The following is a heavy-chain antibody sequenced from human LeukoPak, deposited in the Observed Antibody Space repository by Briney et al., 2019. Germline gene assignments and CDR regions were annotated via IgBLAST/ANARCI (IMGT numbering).Heavy chain of an antibody. CDR3: ARPYYDFWSGSVDY. CDR2: ISSSGSTI. V-gene: IGHV3-11*01. D-gene: IGHD3-3*01. J-gene: IGHJ4*02. Sequence: GGSLRLSCAASGFTFSDYYMSWIRQAPGKGLGWVSYISSSGSTIYYADSVKGRFTISRDNAKNSLYLQMNSLRAEDTAVYYCARPYYDFWSGSVDYWGQGTLVTVSS. CDR1: GFTFSDYY.